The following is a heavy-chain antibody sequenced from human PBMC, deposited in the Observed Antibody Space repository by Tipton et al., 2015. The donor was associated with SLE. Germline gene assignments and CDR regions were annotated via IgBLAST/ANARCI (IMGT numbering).Heavy chain of an antibody. CDR3: ARAEGSWDAFDI. CDR2: IYYSGST. J-gene: IGHJ3*02. Sequence: TLSLTCTVSGGSISSYYWSWIRQPPGRGLEWIGYIYYSGSTNYNPSLKSRVTISVDTSKNQFSLKLSSVTAADTAVYYSARAEGSWDAFDIWGQGTMVTVSS. CDR1: GGSISSYY. V-gene: IGHV4-59*01. D-gene: IGHD2-15*01.